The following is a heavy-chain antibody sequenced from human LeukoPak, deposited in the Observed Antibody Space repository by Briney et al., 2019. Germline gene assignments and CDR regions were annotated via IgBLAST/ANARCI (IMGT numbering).Heavy chain of an antibody. CDR2: INPNSGGT. CDR1: GYTFTGYY. V-gene: IGHV1-2*02. D-gene: IGHD2-2*02. Sequence: ASVKVSCKASGYTFTGYYMHWVRQAPGQGLEWMGWINPNSGGTNYAQRFQGRVTMTRDTSISTAYMELGRLRSDDTAVYYCARDRCSSTSCYTNWFDPWGQGTLVTVSS. J-gene: IGHJ5*02. CDR3: ARDRCSSTSCYTNWFDP.